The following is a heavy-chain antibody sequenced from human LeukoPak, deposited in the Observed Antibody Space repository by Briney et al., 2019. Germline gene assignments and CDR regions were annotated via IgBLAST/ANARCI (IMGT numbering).Heavy chain of an antibody. D-gene: IGHD3-16*01. J-gene: IGHJ4*02. Sequence: GGSLRLPCAASGLSFSSHWMSWVRQAPGKGLEWVANINQDGSVINYVGSVKGRFTISRDNAENSLYLQMNSLRGDDTALYYCAKDAFSGGDYGGQGPLVTVSS. CDR3: AKDAFSGGDY. V-gene: IGHV3-7*01. CDR1: GLSFSSHW. CDR2: INQDGSVI.